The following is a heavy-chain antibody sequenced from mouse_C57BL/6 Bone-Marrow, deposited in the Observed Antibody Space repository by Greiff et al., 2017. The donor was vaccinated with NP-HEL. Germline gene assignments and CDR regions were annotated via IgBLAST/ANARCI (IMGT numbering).Heavy chain of an antibody. CDR3: ARWRGYYDAMDY. CDR1: GYTFTSYW. D-gene: IGHD2-2*01. J-gene: IGHJ4*01. Sequence: QVQLKQSGAELVKPGASVKMSCKASGYTFTSYWITWVKQRPGQGLEWIGDIYPGSGSTNYNEKFKSKATLTVDTSSSTAYMQLSSLTSEDSAVYYCARWRGYYDAMDYWGQGTSVTVSS. CDR2: IYPGSGST. V-gene: IGHV1-55*01.